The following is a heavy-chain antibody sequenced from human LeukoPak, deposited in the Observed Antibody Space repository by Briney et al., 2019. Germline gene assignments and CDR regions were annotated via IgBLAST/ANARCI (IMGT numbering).Heavy chain of an antibody. J-gene: IGHJ3*02. CDR2: IYYSGST. CDR3: AAYYDILTGYNSYDAFDI. CDR1: GGSISSSSYY. D-gene: IGHD3-9*01. Sequence: SETLSLTCTVSGGSISSSSYYWGWIRQPPGKGLEWIGSIYYSGSTYYNPSLKSRVTISVDTSKNQFSLKLSSVTAADTAVYYCAAYYDILTGYNSYDAFDIWGQGTMVTVSS. V-gene: IGHV4-39*07.